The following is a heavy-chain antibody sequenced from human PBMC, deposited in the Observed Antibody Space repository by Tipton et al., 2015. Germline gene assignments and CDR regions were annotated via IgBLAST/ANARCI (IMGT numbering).Heavy chain of an antibody. CDR3: ARARGRHGGLFDS. Sequence: TLSLTCTVSGGSMSDYYWNWIRQPPGKELQWIEYIQYSGGTNYNPSLESRVSMSVDTSKTQFSLEMRSVTATDTAVYYCARARGRHGGLFDSWGQGTLVTVSS. CDR2: IQYSGGT. CDR1: GGSMSDYY. D-gene: IGHD4-23*01. J-gene: IGHJ4*02. V-gene: IGHV4-59*01.